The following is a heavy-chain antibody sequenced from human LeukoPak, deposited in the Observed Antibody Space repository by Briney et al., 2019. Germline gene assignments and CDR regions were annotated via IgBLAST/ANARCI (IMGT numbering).Heavy chain of an antibody. CDR3: VRDGVGAPPFDY. CDR1: GFTFSSNW. D-gene: IGHD1-26*01. J-gene: IGHJ4*02. Sequence: GGSLRLSCAASGFTFSSNWMHWVRQAPGKGLVWVSRIKGDGSSTSYADSVKGRFTISRDNAKNTLFLQMNSLRAEDTAVYYCVRDGVGAPPFDYWGQGALVTVSS. V-gene: IGHV3-74*01. CDR2: IKGDGSST.